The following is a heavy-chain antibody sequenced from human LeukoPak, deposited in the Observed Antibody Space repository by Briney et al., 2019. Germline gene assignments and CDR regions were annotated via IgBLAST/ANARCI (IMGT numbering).Heavy chain of an antibody. CDR1: GGSISSGTYY. V-gene: IGHV4-39*01. CDR2: ISYSGTT. J-gene: IGHJ6*03. Sequence: SETLSLTCAVSGGSISSGTYYWGWIRQPPGKGLEWIGSISYSGTTYYNASLKSRVTLSVDTSKNLFSLNLRSVTAADTAVYYRARISRPADRTAGPYNMDVWGKGTAVTVSS. CDR3: ARISRPADRTAGPYNMDV.